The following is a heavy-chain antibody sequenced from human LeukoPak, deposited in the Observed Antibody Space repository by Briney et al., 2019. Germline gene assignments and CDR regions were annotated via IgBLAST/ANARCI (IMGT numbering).Heavy chain of an antibody. CDR1: GGSISSYY. Sequence: PSETLSLTCTVSGGSISSYYWSWIRQPPGKGLEWIGYIYYSGSTNYNPSLKSRVTISVDTSKNQFSLKLRSVTAADTAVYYCARDGASGVDIVAHTFDYWGQGTLVTVSS. V-gene: IGHV4-59*01. J-gene: IGHJ4*02. CDR2: IYYSGST. CDR3: ARDGASGVDIVAHTFDY. D-gene: IGHD5-12*01.